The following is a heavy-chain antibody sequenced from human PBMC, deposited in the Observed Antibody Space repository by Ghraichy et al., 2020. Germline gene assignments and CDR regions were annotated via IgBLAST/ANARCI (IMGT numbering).Heavy chain of an antibody. CDR1: GCSISDYY. V-gene: IGHV4-59*01. CDR3: ARGASYYVNDY. CDR2: IYYTGST. J-gene: IGHJ4*02. D-gene: IGHD1-26*01. Sequence: LNISCTVSGCSISDYYWSWIRQPPGKGLEWIGHIYYTGSTNYNPSLKSRVTTSVDTSKNQFSLKLNSVTAADTAVYYCARGASYYVNDYWGQGTLVTVSS.